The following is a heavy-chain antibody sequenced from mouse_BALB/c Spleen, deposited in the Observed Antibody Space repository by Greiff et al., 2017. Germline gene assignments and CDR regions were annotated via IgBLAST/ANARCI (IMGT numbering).Heavy chain of an antibody. CDR3: ARDGSSTNTRDY. Sequence: EVQLQQSGAELVRPGALVKLSCKASGFNIKDYYMHWVKQRPEQGLEWIGWIDPENGNTIYDPKFQGKASITADTSSNTAYLQLSSLTSEDTAVYYCARDGSSTNTRDYWGQGTTLTVSS. CDR1: GFNIKDYY. J-gene: IGHJ2*01. CDR2: IDPENGNT. V-gene: IGHV14-1*02. D-gene: IGHD1-1*01.